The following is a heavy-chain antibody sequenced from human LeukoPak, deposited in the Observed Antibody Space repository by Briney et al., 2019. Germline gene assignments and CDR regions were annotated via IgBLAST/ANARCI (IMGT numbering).Heavy chain of an antibody. Sequence: GGSLRLSCAASGFNFGSHWMHWVRQTPGQGLLWVSRINSGGSGTSYADSVEGRFTISRNNAKNTVSLQMNSLRAEDTAVYFCASSLGPLTEYWGQGTLVTVSS. D-gene: IGHD7-27*01. CDR2: INSGGSGT. J-gene: IGHJ4*02. CDR3: ASSLGPLTEY. CDR1: GFNFGSHW. V-gene: IGHV3-74*01.